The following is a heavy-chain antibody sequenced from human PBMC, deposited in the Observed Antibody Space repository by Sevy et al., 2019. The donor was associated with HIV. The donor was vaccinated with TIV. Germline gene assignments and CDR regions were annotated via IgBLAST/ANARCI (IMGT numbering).Heavy chain of an antibody. CDR1: GFTFSSYS. Sequence: GGSLRLSCAASGFTFSSYSMNWVRQAPGKGLEWVSYISSSSSTIYYADSVKGRFTISRDNAKNSLYLQMNSLRDEDTAVYYCARDRHYDFWGGYTYYYYGMDVWGQGTTVTVSS. V-gene: IGHV3-48*02. J-gene: IGHJ6*02. CDR3: ARDRHYDFWGGYTYYYYGMDV. D-gene: IGHD3-3*01. CDR2: ISSSSSTI.